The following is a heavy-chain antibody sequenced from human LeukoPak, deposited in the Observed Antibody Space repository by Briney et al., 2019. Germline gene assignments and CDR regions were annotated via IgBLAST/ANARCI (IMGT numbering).Heavy chain of an antibody. CDR3: ATSIEMATITYFDY. Sequence: NRGESLKISCKGSGYTFTNYWIGWVRQLPGKGLEFMGLIYPGDSDTRYSPSFQGQVTISADKSTSTAYLQWSSLKASDTAMYFCATSIEMATITYFDYWGQGTLVTVSS. J-gene: IGHJ4*02. V-gene: IGHV5-51*01. CDR1: GYTFTNYW. D-gene: IGHD5-24*01. CDR2: IYPGDSDT.